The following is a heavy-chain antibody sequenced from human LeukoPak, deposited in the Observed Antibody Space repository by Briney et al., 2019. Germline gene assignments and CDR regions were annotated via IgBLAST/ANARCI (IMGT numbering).Heavy chain of an antibody. CDR2: INHSGST. J-gene: IGHJ6*02. Sequence: PSETLSLTCAVYGGSFSGYYWSWIRQPPGKGLEWIGEINHSGSTNYNPSLKSRVTISVDKSKNQFSLKLSSVTAADTAVYYCARTSGYYTAYYYGMDVWGQGTTVTVSS. V-gene: IGHV4-34*01. D-gene: IGHD3-3*01. CDR1: GGSFSGYY. CDR3: ARTSGYYTAYYYGMDV.